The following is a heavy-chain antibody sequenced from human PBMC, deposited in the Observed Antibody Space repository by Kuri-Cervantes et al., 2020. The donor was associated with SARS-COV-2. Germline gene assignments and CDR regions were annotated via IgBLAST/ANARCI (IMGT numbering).Heavy chain of an antibody. J-gene: IGHJ4*02. D-gene: IGHD6-6*01. V-gene: IGHV3-23*01. Sequence: GESLKISCAASGFTFSSYAMSWVRQAPGKGLEWVSAISGSGGSTYYADSVKGRFTISRDNSKNTLYLQMNSLRAEDTAVYYCAKVRDTLWVSQLVRRWEFTDFDYWGQGTLVTVSS. CDR2: ISGSGGST. CDR1: GFTFSSYA. CDR3: AKVRDTLWVSQLVRRWEFTDFDY.